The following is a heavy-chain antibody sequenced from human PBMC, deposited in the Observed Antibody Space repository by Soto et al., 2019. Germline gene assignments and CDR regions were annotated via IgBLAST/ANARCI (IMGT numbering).Heavy chain of an antibody. D-gene: IGHD3-22*01. V-gene: IGHV4-34*01. CDR2: INHSGST. CDR1: GGSFRVYY. J-gene: IGHJ4*02. CDR3: ARGSYYYDSSGSSDYFDY. Sequence: SETISLTCAVYGGSFRVYYCSWIRQPPGKGLEWIGEINHSGSTNYNPSLKSRVTISVDTSKNQFSLKLSSVTAADTAVYYCARGSYYYDSSGSSDYFDYWGQGTLVTVSS.